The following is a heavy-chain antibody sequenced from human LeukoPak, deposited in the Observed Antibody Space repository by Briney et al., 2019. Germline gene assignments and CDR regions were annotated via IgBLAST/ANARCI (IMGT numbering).Heavy chain of an antibody. CDR3: ARGDGYNYSPLGY. CDR1: GGTFSSYA. D-gene: IGHD5-24*01. CDR2: IIPIFGTA. Sequence: ASVKVSCKASGGTFSSYAISWVRQAPGQGLEWMGGIIPIFGTANYAQKFQGRVTITTDESTSTAYIELSSLRSEDTAVYYCARGDGYNYSPLGYWGQGTLVTVSS. V-gene: IGHV1-69*05. J-gene: IGHJ4*02.